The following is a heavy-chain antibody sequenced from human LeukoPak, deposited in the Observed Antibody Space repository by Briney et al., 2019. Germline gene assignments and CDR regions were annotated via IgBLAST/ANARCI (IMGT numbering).Heavy chain of an antibody. CDR3: ARELLWFGKVPEPYMDV. CDR1: GFSLSTSGVG. V-gene: IGHV2-5*01. Sequence: SGPTLVNPTQTLTLTCTFSGFSLSTSGVGVGRIRQPPGKALEWLALIYWNDDKRYSPSPKSRLTITKDTSKNQVVLTMTNMDPVDTATYYCARELLWFGKVPEPYMDVWGKGTTVTVSS. D-gene: IGHD3-10*01. CDR2: IYWNDDK. J-gene: IGHJ6*03.